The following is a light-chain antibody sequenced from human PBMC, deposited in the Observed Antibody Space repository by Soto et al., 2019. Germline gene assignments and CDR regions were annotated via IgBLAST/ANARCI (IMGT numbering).Light chain of an antibody. CDR2: DST. Sequence: VWTQTPATLSLSPGERATLSCRASQSIHTSLAWYQQKSGKPPRLVIYDSTLRANGVPDRFGGSRSGTEFTLTINSLEPEDLAVYYCQQRNVWPPITFGQGTRLE. V-gene: IGKV3-11*01. CDR1: QSIHTS. J-gene: IGKJ5*01. CDR3: QQRNVWPPIT.